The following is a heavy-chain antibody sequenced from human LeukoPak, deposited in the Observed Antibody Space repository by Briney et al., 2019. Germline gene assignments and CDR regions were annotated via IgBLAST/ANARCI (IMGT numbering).Heavy chain of an antibody. CDR3: AKKGYYDGSGYYMYYFDH. CDR2: ISGSGGST. J-gene: IGHJ4*02. Sequence: PGGSLRLSCAASGFTFSSYAMSWVRQAPGKGLEWVSAISGSGGSTYYADSVKGRFTISRDNSKNTLYLQMNSRRAEDTAVYYCAKKGYYDGSGYYMYYFDHWGQGTLVTVSS. V-gene: IGHV3-23*01. D-gene: IGHD3-22*01. CDR1: GFTFSSYA.